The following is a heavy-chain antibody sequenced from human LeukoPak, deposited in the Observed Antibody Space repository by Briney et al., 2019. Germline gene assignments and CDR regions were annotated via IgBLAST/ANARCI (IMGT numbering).Heavy chain of an antibody. CDR3: AREEGYYSGSYHLDY. Sequence: SVKVSCKASGGTFSSYAISWVRQAPGQGLEWMGRIIPIFGTANYTHKFQGRVTITTDESTSTAYMELSSLRSEDTAVYYCAREEGYYSGSYHLDYWGQGTLVTVSS. D-gene: IGHD1-26*01. J-gene: IGHJ4*02. CDR2: IIPIFGTA. CDR1: GGTFSSYA. V-gene: IGHV1-69*05.